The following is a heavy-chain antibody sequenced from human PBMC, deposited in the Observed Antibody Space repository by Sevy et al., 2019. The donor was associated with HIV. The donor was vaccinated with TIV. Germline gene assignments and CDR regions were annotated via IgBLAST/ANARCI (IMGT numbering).Heavy chain of an antibody. V-gene: IGHV4-34*01. CDR2: INHSGST. Sequence: SGTLSLTCAVYGGSFSGYYWSWIRQPPGKGLEWIGEINHSGSTNYNPSLKSRVTISVDTSKNQFSLKLSSVTAADTAVYYCATAGGAAGYFDYWGQGTLVTVSS. D-gene: IGHD6-13*01. CDR1: GGSFSGYY. J-gene: IGHJ4*02. CDR3: ATAGGAAGYFDY.